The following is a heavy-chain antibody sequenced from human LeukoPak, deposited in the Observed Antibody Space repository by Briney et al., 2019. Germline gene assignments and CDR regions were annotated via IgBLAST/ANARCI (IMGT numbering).Heavy chain of an antibody. J-gene: IGHJ4*02. V-gene: IGHV1-2*02. Sequence: ASVKVSCKASGYTFTGYYMHWVRQAPGQGLEGMGWINPNSGGTNYAQKFQGRVTMTRDTSISTAYMELSRLRSDDTAVYYCARDPGSSGWSSYWGQGTLVTVSS. CDR3: ARDPGSSGWSSY. CDR2: INPNSGGT. CDR1: GYTFTGYY. D-gene: IGHD6-19*01.